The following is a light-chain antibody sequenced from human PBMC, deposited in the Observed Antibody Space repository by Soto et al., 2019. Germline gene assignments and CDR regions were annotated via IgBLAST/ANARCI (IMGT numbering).Light chain of an antibody. Sequence: IVMTQSPATLSVSPWERATLSCRASQSITRNLAWYQQSPGQAPRLLIYGASTRATGIPARFSGSGSGTDFTLTISSLEPEDFAVYYCQQRSNWRITFGQGTRLEIK. CDR2: GAS. CDR1: QSITRN. J-gene: IGKJ5*01. CDR3: QQRSNWRIT. V-gene: IGKV3-11*01.